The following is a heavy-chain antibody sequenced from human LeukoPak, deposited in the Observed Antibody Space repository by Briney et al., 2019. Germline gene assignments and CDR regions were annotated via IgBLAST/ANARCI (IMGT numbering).Heavy chain of an antibody. CDR1: GGSFSGYY. CDR3: ARGRYYDSSGYTNFDY. Sequence: SETLSLTCAVYGGSFSGYYWSWIRQPPGKGLEWIGEINHSGSTNYSPSPKSRVTISVDTSKNQFSLKLSSVTAADTAVYYCARGRYYDSSGYTNFDYWGQGTLVTVSS. V-gene: IGHV4-34*01. J-gene: IGHJ4*02. D-gene: IGHD3-22*01. CDR2: INHSGST.